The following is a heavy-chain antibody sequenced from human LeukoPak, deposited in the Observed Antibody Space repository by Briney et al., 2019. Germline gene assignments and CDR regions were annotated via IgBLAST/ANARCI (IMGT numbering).Heavy chain of an antibody. D-gene: IGHD3-22*01. CDR3: ARGTDCYDSTGYPIDY. V-gene: IGHV5-51*01. CDR2: IYPGDSDT. CDR1: GYTFTSYC. Sequence: GESLKISCKGSGYTFTSYCIGWVRQMPGKGLEWMGIIYPGDSDTRYSPSFQGQVTISADKSITTAYLQWSSLKASDTAMYYCARGTDCYDSTGYPIDYWGQGTLVTVSS. J-gene: IGHJ4*02.